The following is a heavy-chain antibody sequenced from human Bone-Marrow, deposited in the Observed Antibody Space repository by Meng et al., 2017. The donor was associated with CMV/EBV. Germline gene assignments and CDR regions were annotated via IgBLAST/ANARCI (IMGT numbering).Heavy chain of an antibody. D-gene: IGHD3-3*01. V-gene: IGHV3-7*01. J-gene: IGHJ4*02. CDR1: GFTFSSYW. CDR3: ARDRCDFWGGYFCY. CDR2: IKQEGSEK. Sequence: GESLKISCAASGFTFSSYWMSWVRQAPGKGLEWVANIKQEGSEKYYVDSVKGRFTISRDNAKNSLYLQKNSLRDEDTAVYYCARDRCDFWGGYFCYWGQGTLVTVSS.